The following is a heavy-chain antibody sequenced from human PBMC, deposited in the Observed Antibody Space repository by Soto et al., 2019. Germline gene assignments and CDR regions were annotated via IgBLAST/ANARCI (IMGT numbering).Heavy chain of an antibody. CDR1: GGTFSSYA. D-gene: IGHD1-26*01. Sequence: SVKVSCKASGGTFSSYAISWVRQAPGQGLEWMGGIIPIFGTANYAQKFQGRVTITADESTSTAYMELSSLRSADTAVYYCARDMPYGAGSLAGCDYWGQGILVTVSS. V-gene: IGHV1-69*13. CDR2: IIPIFGTA. CDR3: ARDMPYGAGSLAGCDY. J-gene: IGHJ4*02.